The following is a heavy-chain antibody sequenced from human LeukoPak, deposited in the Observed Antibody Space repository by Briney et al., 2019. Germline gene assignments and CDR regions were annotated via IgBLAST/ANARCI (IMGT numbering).Heavy chain of an antibody. V-gene: IGHV1-2*02. CDR2: INSNSGGT. CDR1: GYTFTSYG. Sequence: ASVKVPCKASGYTFTSYGISWVRQAPGQGLEWMGWINSNSGGTSYAQKFQGRVTLTRDTPARTAFMELNRLTSDDTAVYYCARTSIAARRADFDYWGQGTVVTVSS. J-gene: IGHJ4*02. D-gene: IGHD6-6*01. CDR3: ARTSIAARRADFDY.